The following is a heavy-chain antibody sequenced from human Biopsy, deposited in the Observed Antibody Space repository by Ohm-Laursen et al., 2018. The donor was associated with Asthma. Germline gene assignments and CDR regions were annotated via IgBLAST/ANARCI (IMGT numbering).Heavy chain of an antibody. V-gene: IGHV3-30-3*01. D-gene: IGHD3-9*01. CDR3: AKAERYFDWYWFDP. Sequence: SLRLSCAASGFTFSTYAMHWVRQAPGKGLEWVAVISYDGSNKYYADSVKGRFTISRDDSKNTLYLQMNSLRAEDTAVYYCAKAERYFDWYWFDPWGQGTLVTVSS. CDR2: ISYDGSNK. CDR1: GFTFSTYA. J-gene: IGHJ5*02.